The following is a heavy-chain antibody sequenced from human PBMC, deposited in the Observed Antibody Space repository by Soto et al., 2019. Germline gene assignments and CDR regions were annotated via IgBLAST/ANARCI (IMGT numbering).Heavy chain of an antibody. Sequence: EVQLVESGGGLVQPGGSLRLSCAASGFTFSSYSMNWVRQAPGKGLEWVSYISSSSSTIYYADSVKGRFTISRDNAKNSLYLQMNSLRDEDTAVDYCARVEHLGVVSPIDYWGKGTLVTVSS. CDR3: ARVEHLGVVSPIDY. CDR2: ISSSSSTI. V-gene: IGHV3-48*02. D-gene: IGHD3-3*01. J-gene: IGHJ4*02. CDR1: GFTFSSYS.